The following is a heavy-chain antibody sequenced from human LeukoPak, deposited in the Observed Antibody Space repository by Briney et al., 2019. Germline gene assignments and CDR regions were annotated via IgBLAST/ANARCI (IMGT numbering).Heavy chain of an antibody. V-gene: IGHV4-59*01. Sequence: SETLSLTCTVSGGSISSYYWSWIRQPPGKGLEWIGYIYYSGSTNYNPSLKSRVTISVDTSKNQFSLKLSSVTAADTAVYYCAREGADGSGVPFDYWGQGTLVTVSS. CDR1: GGSISSYY. CDR3: AREGADGSGVPFDY. J-gene: IGHJ4*02. D-gene: IGHD3-10*01. CDR2: IYYSGST.